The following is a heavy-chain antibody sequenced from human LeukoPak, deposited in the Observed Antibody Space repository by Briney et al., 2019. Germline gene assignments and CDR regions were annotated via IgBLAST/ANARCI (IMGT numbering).Heavy chain of an antibody. D-gene: IGHD6-19*01. J-gene: IGHJ6*03. CDR1: GYTFTSYD. CDR3: ARDYSSGGSYYYYMDV. V-gene: IGHV1-8*03. CDR2: MNPNSGNT. Sequence: ASVKVSCKASGYTFTSYDINWVRQATGQGLEWMGWMNPNSGNTGYAQKFQGRVTITRNTSISTAYMELSSLRSEDTAVYYCARDYSSGGSYYYYMDVWGKGTTVTVSS.